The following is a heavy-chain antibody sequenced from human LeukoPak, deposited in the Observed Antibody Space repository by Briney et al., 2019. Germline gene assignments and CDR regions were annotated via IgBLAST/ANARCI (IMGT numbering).Heavy chain of an antibody. Sequence: GASVKVSCKASGGTFSSYAISWVRQAPGQGLEWMGGIIPIFGTANYAQKFQGRVTITTDESTSTAYMEPSSLRSEDTAVYYCARGSRERGYYYYYYMDVWGKGTTVTVSS. J-gene: IGHJ6*03. D-gene: IGHD1-26*01. CDR1: GGTFSSYA. V-gene: IGHV1-69*05. CDR3: ARGSRERGYYYYYYMDV. CDR2: IIPIFGTA.